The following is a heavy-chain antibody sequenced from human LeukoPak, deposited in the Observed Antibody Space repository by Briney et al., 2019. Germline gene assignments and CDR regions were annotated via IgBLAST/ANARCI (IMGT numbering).Heavy chain of an antibody. V-gene: IGHV4-34*01. CDR3: ASLRVTMVRGVMPHY. Sequence: SETLSLTCAVYGGSFSGYYWSWIRQPPGKGLEWIGEINHSGSTNYDPSLKSRVTISVDTSKNQFSLKLSSVTAADTAVYYCASLRVTMVRGVMPHYWGQGTLVTVSS. J-gene: IGHJ4*02. CDR2: INHSGST. D-gene: IGHD3-10*01. CDR1: GGSFSGYY.